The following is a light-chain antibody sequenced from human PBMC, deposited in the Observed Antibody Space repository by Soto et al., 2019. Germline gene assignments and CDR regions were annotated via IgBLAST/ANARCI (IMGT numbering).Light chain of an antibody. CDR2: VAS. CDR1: QNINSY. J-gene: IGKJ3*01. CDR3: QQTYSTFLT. V-gene: IGKV1-39*01. Sequence: IQMTQSPSSLSASVGDRVTITCRASQNINSYLNWYQQKPGKAPKLLIYVASKLHNGVPSRFSGGGSGTHFSLPISSLQPEDLGTYYCQQTYSTFLTFGPGTKVEIK.